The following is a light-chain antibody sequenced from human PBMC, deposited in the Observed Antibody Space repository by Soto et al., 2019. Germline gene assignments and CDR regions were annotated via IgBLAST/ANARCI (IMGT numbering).Light chain of an antibody. J-gene: IGKJ2*01. CDR1: LSISIN. CDR2: GAS. V-gene: IGKV3-15*01. CDR3: QQYNNWPYT. Sequence: EIVMTQSPVTLSVSPGERATLSCRASLSISINLAWYQQKSGQAPRLLMYGASTRATDIPARFSGGGSGTEFTLTISTLQSEDFAVYYCQQYNNWPYTFGQGTKLEIK.